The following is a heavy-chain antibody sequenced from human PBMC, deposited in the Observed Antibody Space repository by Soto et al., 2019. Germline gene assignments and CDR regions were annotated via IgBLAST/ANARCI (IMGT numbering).Heavy chain of an antibody. CDR2: ISYDGSNK. CDR3: ARDACAGSVLNIVVVPAAHNWFDP. D-gene: IGHD2-2*01. CDR1: GFTFSSYA. V-gene: IGHV3-30-3*01. J-gene: IGHJ5*02. Sequence: QVQLVESGGGVVQPGRSLRLSCAASGFTFSSYAMHWVRQAPGKGLEWVAVISYDGSNKYYADSVKGRFTISRDNSKNTLYLQMNSLRAEDTAVYYCARDACAGSVLNIVVVPAAHNWFDPWGQGTLVTVSS.